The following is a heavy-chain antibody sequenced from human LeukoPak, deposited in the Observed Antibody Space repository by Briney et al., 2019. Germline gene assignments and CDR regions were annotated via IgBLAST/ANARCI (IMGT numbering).Heavy chain of an antibody. V-gene: IGHV4-39*01. J-gene: IGHJ4*02. D-gene: IGHD3-9*01. CDR3: ARQGAYDILTGEIDY. CDR2: IYYSGST. Sequence: PSETLSLTCTVSGGSISSSSYYWGWIRQPPGKGLEWIGSIYYSGSTYYNPSLKSRVTISVDTSKNQFSLKLSSVTAADTAVYYCARQGAYDILTGEIDYWGQGTLVTVSS. CDR1: GGSISSSSYY.